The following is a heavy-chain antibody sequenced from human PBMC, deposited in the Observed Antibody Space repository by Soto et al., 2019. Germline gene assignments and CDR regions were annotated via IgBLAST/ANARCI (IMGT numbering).Heavy chain of an antibody. Sequence: GGSLRLSCAASGFTVSSNYMSWVRQAPGKGLEWVSVIYSGGSTYYADSVKGRFTISRDNSKNTLYLQMNSLRAEDTALYYCASLGGTSRLWYFDLWGRGTLVTVSS. CDR3: ASLGGTSRLWYFDL. J-gene: IGHJ2*01. CDR2: IYSGGST. CDR1: GFTVSSNY. D-gene: IGHD1-26*01. V-gene: IGHV3-53*01.